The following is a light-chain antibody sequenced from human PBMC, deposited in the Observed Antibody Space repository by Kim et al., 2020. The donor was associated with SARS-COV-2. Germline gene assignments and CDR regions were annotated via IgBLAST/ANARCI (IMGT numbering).Light chain of an antibody. CDR1: QGISNS. CDR3: QKYNSAPWT. Sequence: DIQMTQSPSSLSASVGDRATITCRASQGISNSLAWYQQKPGKGPKVLIYDASTLQSGVPSRFSGSGSGTDFTLTISSLQPEDVATYYCQKYNSAPWTLGQGTKVEIK. CDR2: DAS. V-gene: IGKV1-27*01. J-gene: IGKJ1*01.